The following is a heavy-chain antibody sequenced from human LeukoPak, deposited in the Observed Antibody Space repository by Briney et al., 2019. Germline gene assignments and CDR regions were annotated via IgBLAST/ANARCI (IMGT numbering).Heavy chain of an antibody. D-gene: IGHD2/OR15-2a*01. Sequence: SETLSLTCTVSGGSISSSSYYWGWIRQPPGKGLEWIGSIYYSGSTYYNPSLKSRVTISVDTSKNQFSLKLSSVTAADTAVYYCARLLTGHHAFDIWGQGTMVTVSS. CDR2: IYYSGST. CDR3: ARLLTGHHAFDI. V-gene: IGHV4-39*01. CDR1: GGSISSSSYY. J-gene: IGHJ3*02.